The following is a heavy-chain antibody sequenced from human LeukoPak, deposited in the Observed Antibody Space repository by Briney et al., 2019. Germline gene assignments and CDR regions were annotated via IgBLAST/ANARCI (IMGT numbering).Heavy chain of an antibody. V-gene: IGHV4-61*02. CDR2: IYTSGST. CDR1: GGSISSGSYY. D-gene: IGHD6-19*01. CDR3: ARDRRSGWYWGRFDY. J-gene: IGHJ4*02. Sequence: SQTLSLTCTVSGGSISSGSYYWSWIRQPAGKGLEWIGRIYTSGSTNYNPSLKSRVTMSVDTSKNQFSLKLSSVTAADTAVYYCARDRRSGWYWGRFDYWGQGTLVTVSS.